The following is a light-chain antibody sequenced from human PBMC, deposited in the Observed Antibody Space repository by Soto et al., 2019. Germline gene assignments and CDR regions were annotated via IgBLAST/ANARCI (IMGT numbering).Light chain of an antibody. J-gene: IGLJ1*01. CDR2: EVS. Sequence: QSALSQPASVSLSPGHSITISCTGTTSDVGGYNYVSWYQQHPGKAPKLMIYEVSNRPSGVSNRFSGSKSGNTASLTISGLQTSDEADYYCSSYTSGSTLVFGTGTKVTVL. CDR1: TSDVGGYNY. CDR3: SSYTSGSTLV. V-gene: IGLV2-14*01.